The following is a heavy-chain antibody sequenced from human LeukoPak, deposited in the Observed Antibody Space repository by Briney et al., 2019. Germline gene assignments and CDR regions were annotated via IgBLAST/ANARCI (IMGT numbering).Heavy chain of an antibody. Sequence: PSETLSLTCTVSGGSISSYYWSWIRQPPGKGLEWIGYIYYSGSTNYNPSLKSRVTISVDTSKNQFSLKLSSVTAADTAVYYCARRVLRYFDWLLLVGWFDPWGQGTLVTVSS. D-gene: IGHD3-9*01. CDR3: ARRVLRYFDWLLLVGWFDP. CDR1: GGSISSYY. J-gene: IGHJ5*02. CDR2: IYYSGST. V-gene: IGHV4-59*12.